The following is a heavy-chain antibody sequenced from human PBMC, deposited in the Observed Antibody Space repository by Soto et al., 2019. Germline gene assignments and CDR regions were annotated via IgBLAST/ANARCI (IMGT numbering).Heavy chain of an antibody. CDR3: VRKGIGSLHGLGDV. CDR2: VYNTAGT. V-gene: IGHV4-4*08. D-gene: IGHD1-26*01. J-gene: IGHJ6*02. Sequence: QVQLQQSGPGLVKPSETLSLTCTVSSGPSSSHNWGWIRQSPGRGLEWIGYVYNTAGTSSNPSLKSRVTISADTSANHISLTLSFVTAADTAIYYCVRKGIGSLHGLGDVWGQGTTVSGSS. CDR1: SGPSSSHN.